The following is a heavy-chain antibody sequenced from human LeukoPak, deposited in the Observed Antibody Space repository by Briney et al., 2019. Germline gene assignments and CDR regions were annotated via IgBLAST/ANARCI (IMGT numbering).Heavy chain of an antibody. CDR1: GFTVSSNY. D-gene: IGHD3-22*01. CDR2: IYSGGST. CDR3: ARGSYDSSGYYYFDY. J-gene: IGHJ4*02. Sequence: GGSLRLSCAASGFTVSSNYMSWVRQAPGKGLEWVSVIYSGGSTYYADSVKGRFTISRDNSKNTLYLQMNSLRAEDTAVYYCARGSYDSSGYYYFDYWGQETLVTVSS. V-gene: IGHV3-53*01.